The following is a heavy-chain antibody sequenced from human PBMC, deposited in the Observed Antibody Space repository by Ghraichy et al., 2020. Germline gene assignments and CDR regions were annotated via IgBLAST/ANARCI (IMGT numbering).Heavy chain of an antibody. J-gene: IGHJ4*02. D-gene: IGHD5-12*01. CDR2: ISGSGGST. CDR1: GFTFSSYA. V-gene: IGHV3-23*01. Sequence: GESLNISCAASGFTFSSYAMSWVRQAPGKGLEWVSAISGSGGSTYYADSVKGRFTISRDNSKNTLYLQMNSLRAEDTAVYYCAKDGEWLRAGLGYYFDYWGQGTLVTVSS. CDR3: AKDGEWLRAGLGYYFDY.